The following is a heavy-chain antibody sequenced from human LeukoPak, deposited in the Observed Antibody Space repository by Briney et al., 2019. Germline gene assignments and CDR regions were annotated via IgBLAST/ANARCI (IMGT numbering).Heavy chain of an antibody. CDR3: ARDGSWYGSGSYFSPRAEFDY. Sequence: SVKVSCKASGGTFSSYAISWVRPAPGQGLEWMGGIIPIFGTANYAQKFQGRVTITADKSTSTAYMELSSLRSEDTAVYYCARDGSWYGSGSYFSPRAEFDYWGQGTLVTVSS. V-gene: IGHV1-69*06. D-gene: IGHD3-10*01. J-gene: IGHJ4*02. CDR1: GGTFSSYA. CDR2: IIPIFGTA.